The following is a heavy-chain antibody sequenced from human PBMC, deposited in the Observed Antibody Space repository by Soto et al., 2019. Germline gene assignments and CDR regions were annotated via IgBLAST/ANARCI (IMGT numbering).Heavy chain of an antibody. CDR1: GGTSSSGGHY. V-gene: IGHV4-31*03. CDR2: IYYSGST. CDR3: ARACCGGDCYRFDY. Sequence: TLSLTSTFSGGTSSSGGHYWSWIRQHPGKGLEWIGYIYYSGSTYYNPSLKSRVTISVDTSKNQFSLKLSSVTAADTAVYSCARACCGGDCYRFDYWGQGTLITASS. J-gene: IGHJ4*02. D-gene: IGHD2-21*02.